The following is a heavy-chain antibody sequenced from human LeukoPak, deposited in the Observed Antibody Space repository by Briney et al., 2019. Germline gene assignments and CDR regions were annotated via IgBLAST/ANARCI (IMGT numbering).Heavy chain of an antibody. D-gene: IGHD1-14*01. CDR1: GASVTNYH. CDR2: LMTSGYT. Sequence: PSETLSLTCTVSGASVTNYHWSWVRQPAGKGLEWIGRLMTSGYTDYNPSLKSRVTISVDKSMNQFSMRLTSVAPADTAVYYCASVEIPATGAFDYWGQGTLVTVSS. J-gene: IGHJ4*02. CDR3: ASVEIPATGAFDY. V-gene: IGHV4-4*07.